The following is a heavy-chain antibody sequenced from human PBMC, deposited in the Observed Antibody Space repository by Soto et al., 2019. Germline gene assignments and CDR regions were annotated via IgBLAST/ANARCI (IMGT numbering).Heavy chain of an antibody. V-gene: IGHV3-48*03. J-gene: IGHJ5*02. CDR3: ARSPPRFRANWFDP. Sequence: GGPLRLSCAASGFTFSSYEMNWVRQAPGKGLEWVSYISSSGSTIYYADSVKGRFTISRDNAKNSLYLQMNSLRAEDTAVYYCARSPPRFRANWFDPWGQGTLVTVSS. CDR2: ISSSGSTI. CDR1: GFTFSSYE. D-gene: IGHD2-21*01.